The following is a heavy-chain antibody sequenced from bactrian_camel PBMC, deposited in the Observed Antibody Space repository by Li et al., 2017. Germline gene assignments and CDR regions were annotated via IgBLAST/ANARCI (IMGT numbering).Heavy chain of an antibody. Sequence: VQLVESGGGLVHPGGSLTLSCAASGFTFRSYYMSWVRQAPGKEREFVSAIDGSDGSATYADSVKGRFTISQDNAKNTLYLKLNSLRTEDTAMYYCAVSTTSYSPVFGQGTQVTVS. CDR2: IDGSDGSA. CDR1: GFTFRSYY. D-gene: IGHD7*01. V-gene: IGHV3S40*01. J-gene: IGHJ4*01.